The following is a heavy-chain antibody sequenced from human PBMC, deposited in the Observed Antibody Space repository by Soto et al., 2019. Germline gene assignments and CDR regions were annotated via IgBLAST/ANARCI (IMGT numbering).Heavy chain of an antibody. CDR2: ISYRGTT. J-gene: IGHJ4*02. CDR3: AREIETVVRGKTLDF. V-gene: IGHV4-31*03. CDR1: GGSISGVGYY. Sequence: QVQLQESGPGLVKPSQTLSLTCTVSGGSISGVGYYWTWIRQLPGKGLEWIGYISYRGTTNYNPSLKSRVTIAVGTSDHQFSLRLSSVTAADTAVYYCAREIETVVRGKTLDFWGQGTLVAVSS. D-gene: IGHD3-10*01.